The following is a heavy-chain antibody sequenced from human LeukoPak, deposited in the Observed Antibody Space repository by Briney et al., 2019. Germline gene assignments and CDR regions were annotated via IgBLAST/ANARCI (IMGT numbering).Heavy chain of an antibody. CDR2: IYYSGST. CDR3: ARKYCSSVRCYDYFDY. CDR1: GGSISSYY. D-gene: IGHD2-2*01. Sequence: SETLSLTCTVSGGSISSYYWSWIRQPPGKGLEWIGYIYYSGSTNYNPSLKGRVTMSVDTSKNQFSLNLSPVTAADTAVYYCARKYCSSVRCYDYFDYWGQGTLVTVSS. J-gene: IGHJ4*02. V-gene: IGHV4-59*08.